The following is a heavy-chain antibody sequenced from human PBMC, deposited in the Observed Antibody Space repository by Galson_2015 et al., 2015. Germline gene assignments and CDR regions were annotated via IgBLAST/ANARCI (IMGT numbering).Heavy chain of an antibody. J-gene: IGHJ3*02. V-gene: IGHV3-53*05. Sequence: SLRLSCAASGFTVSSNYMSWVRQAPGKGLEWVSVIYSGGSTYYADSVKGRFTISRDNSKNTLYLQMNSLRAEDTAVYYCATLDEYYDDPNAFEIWGQGTMVTASS. CDR1: GFTVSSNY. CDR2: IYSGGST. D-gene: IGHD3-3*01. CDR3: ATLDEYYDDPNAFEI.